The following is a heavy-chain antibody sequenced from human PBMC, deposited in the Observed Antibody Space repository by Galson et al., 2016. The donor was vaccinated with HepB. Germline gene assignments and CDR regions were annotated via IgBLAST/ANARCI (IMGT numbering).Heavy chain of an antibody. V-gene: IGHV3-23*01. CDR1: GFNFDSYA. CDR3: ANDCRGGNCNGYYFDY. D-gene: IGHD2-21*02. CDR2: FSGGTT. J-gene: IGHJ4*02. Sequence: SLRLSCAASGFNFDSYALSWVRQAPGKGLEWVSTFSGGTTWYAYSVECRFTFSTDDSKNTLYLQMNNLRTEDTALYYCANDCRGGNCNGYYFDYWGQGTLVTVSS.